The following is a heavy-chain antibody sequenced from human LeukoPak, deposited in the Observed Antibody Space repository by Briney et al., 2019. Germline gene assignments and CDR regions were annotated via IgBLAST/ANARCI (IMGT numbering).Heavy chain of an antibody. D-gene: IGHD2-15*01. CDR2: IYHSGST. CDR1: GYSISSGYY. CDR3: ARDALIRGNWFDP. J-gene: IGHJ5*02. Sequence: SENLSLTCTVSGYSISSGYYWGWIRQPPGKRLEWIGNIYHSGSTYYNPSLKSRVTISVDTSKNPFSLKLSSVTAADTAVYYCARDALIRGNWFDPWGQGTLVTVSS. V-gene: IGHV4-38-2*02.